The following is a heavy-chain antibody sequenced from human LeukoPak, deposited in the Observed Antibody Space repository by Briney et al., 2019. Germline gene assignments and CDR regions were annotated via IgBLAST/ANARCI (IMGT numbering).Heavy chain of an antibody. D-gene: IGHD2/OR15-2a*01. J-gene: IGHJ4*02. CDR2: INHSGST. V-gene: IGHV4-34*01. Sequence: SETLSLTCAVYGGSFSGYYWSWIRQPPGKGLEWIGEINHSGSTNYNPSLKSRVTISVDTSKNQFSLKLSSVTAADTAVYYCARDQALYFSYGDYWGQGTLVTVSS. CDR3: ARDQALYFSYGDY. CDR1: GGSFSGYY.